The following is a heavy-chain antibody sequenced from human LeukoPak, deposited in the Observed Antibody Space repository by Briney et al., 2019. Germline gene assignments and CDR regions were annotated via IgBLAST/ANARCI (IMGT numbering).Heavy chain of an antibody. CDR3: AKGFLYDILTGLDY. J-gene: IGHJ4*02. Sequence: GRSLRLSCAASGFTFSSYGMHWVRQAPGKGLEWVAVISYDGSNKYYADSVKGRFTISRDNSQNTVSLQMNSLRAEDTAVYYCAKGFLYDILTGLDYWGQGTLVTVSS. V-gene: IGHV3-30*18. D-gene: IGHD3-9*01. CDR1: GFTFSSYG. CDR2: ISYDGSNK.